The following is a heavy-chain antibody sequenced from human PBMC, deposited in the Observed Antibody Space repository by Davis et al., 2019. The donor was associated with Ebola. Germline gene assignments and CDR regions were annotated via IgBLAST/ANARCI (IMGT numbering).Heavy chain of an antibody. CDR1: GGSVSSGSYY. Sequence: SETLSLTCTVSGGSVSSGSYYWSWIRQPPGKGLEWIGYIYYSGSTNYNPSLKCRVTISVDTSKNQFSLKLSSVTAADTAVYYCARVLTTVTTGWFDPWGQGTLVTVSS. V-gene: IGHV4-61*01. CDR3: ARVLTTVTTGWFDP. D-gene: IGHD4-11*01. J-gene: IGHJ5*02. CDR2: IYYSGST.